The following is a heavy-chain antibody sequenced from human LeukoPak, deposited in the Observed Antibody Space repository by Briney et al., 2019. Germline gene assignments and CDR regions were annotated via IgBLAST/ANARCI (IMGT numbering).Heavy chain of an antibody. CDR2: ISSTGGTI. Sequence: GGSLRLSCAASGFTFSDYYMSWIHQAPGKGLEWVSYISSTGGTIYYAGSVKGRFTISRDNTKNLLYLQMDSLTAEDTAVYYCTRDRGNDILTGYYDHWGQGTLVTVSS. CDR3: TRDRGNDILTGYYDH. D-gene: IGHD3-9*01. CDR1: GFTFSDYY. J-gene: IGHJ4*02. V-gene: IGHV3-11*01.